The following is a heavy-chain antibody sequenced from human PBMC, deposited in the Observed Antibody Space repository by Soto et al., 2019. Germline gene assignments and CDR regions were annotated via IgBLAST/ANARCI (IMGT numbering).Heavy chain of an antibody. CDR1: GESFSGYY. D-gene: IGHD3-22*01. CDR2: IFHGGGT. V-gene: IGHV4-34*12. J-gene: IGHJ4*02. CDR3: ARPHYDSNTFYYFFDY. Sequence: SETLSLTCAVSGESFSGYYWSWIRQPPGKGLEWIGQIFHGGGTNYSPSLKSRVTISVDTSKNQFSLELSSVTAADTAVYYCARPHYDSNTFYYFFDYSGQGPLVTVSS.